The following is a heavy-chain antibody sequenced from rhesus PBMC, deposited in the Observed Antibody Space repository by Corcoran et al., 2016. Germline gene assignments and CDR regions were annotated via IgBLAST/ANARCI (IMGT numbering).Heavy chain of an antibody. J-gene: IGHJ6*01. D-gene: IGHD1-1-1*01. CDR3: SRYRTTASHYYYGLDS. V-gene: IGHV4-106*01. CDR1: GGSISDDYY. Sequence: QVQLQESGPGLVKPSETLSLTCAVSGGSISDDYYWSWIRQPPGKGLEWIGYIYGSGGGTNYNPSLKNRVTISIDTPKNQVSLKLSAATAADTAVYYWSRYRTTASHYYYGLDSWGQGVVVTVSA. CDR2: IYGSGGGT.